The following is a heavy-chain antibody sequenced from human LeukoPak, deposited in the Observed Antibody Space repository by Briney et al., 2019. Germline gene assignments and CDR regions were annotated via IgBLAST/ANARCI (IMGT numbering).Heavy chain of an antibody. V-gene: IGHV4-59*01. D-gene: IGHD2-15*01. J-gene: IGHJ4*02. CDR2: GYYSGST. Sequence: SEALSLTCTVSGGSISSYYWSWIRQPPGKGLEWIGYGYYSGSTNYKPSLKSRVTISVDTSKNQFSLKLSSVTAADTAVYYCARTGIIGYCSGGSCPFDYWGQGTLVTVSS. CDR1: GGSISSYY. CDR3: ARTGIIGYCSGGSCPFDY.